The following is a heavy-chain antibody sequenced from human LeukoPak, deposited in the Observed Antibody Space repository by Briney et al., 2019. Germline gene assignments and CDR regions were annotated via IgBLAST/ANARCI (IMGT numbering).Heavy chain of an antibody. CDR3: AKDRYDSSGYYYFDY. Sequence: GGSLRLSCAASGFTFSSYAMSWVRQAPGKGLEWVSAISGSGGSTYYADSVKGRFTISRDNSKNTLYLQMNSLRAEETAVYYCAKDRYDSSGYYYFDYWGQGTLVTVSS. CDR1: GFTFSSYA. J-gene: IGHJ4*02. CDR2: ISGSGGST. V-gene: IGHV3-23*01. D-gene: IGHD3-22*01.